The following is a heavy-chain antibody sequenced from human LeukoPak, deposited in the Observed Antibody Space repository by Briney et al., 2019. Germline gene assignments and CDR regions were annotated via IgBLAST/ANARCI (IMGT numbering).Heavy chain of an antibody. J-gene: IGHJ6*03. V-gene: IGHV3-53*01. CDR2: IYSGGST. Sequence: GGSLRLSRAASGFTVSSNYMSWVRQAPGKGLEWVSVIYSGGSTYYADSVKGRFTISRDNSKNTLYLQMNSLRAEDTAVYYCARDIAGGYYYMDVWGKGTTVTVSS. CDR1: GFTVSSNY. CDR3: ARDIAGGYYYMDV. D-gene: IGHD6-13*01.